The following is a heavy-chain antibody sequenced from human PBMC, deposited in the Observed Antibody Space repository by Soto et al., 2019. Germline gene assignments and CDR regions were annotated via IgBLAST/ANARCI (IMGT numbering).Heavy chain of an antibody. CDR1: GGTFSNYA. CDR2: IIPLTETP. Sequence: QVQVVQSGAEVKKPGSSVKVSCKASGGTFSNYAISWVRQAPGHGLEWVGGIIPLTETPVYAQTVQGRLTITADEITSAAYMELSSLRSDDTAVYYCAIGTRNIWTCDFWGKGTLVTVSS. J-gene: IGHJ4*02. CDR3: AIGTRNIWTCDF. V-gene: IGHV1-69*01. D-gene: IGHD1-1*01.